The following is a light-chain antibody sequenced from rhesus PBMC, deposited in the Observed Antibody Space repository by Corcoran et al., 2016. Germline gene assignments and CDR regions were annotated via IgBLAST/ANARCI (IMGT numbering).Light chain of an antibody. Sequence: DIQMTQSPSSLSASVGDRVTITCRASQGISSWLAWYQQKPGKDPKLLIYKASSLQSGVPSRFSGSGFVTDCTLTISSLQPEDFASYYCQQYNSAPRTFGQGTKVEIK. CDR2: KAS. J-gene: IGKJ1*01. CDR1: QGISSW. CDR3: QQYNSAPRT. V-gene: IGKV1-21*01.